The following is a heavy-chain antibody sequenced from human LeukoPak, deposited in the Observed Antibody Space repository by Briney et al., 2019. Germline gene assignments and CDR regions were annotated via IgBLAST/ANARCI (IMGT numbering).Heavy chain of an antibody. CDR2: IYYSGST. D-gene: IGHD5-18*01. J-gene: IGHJ4*02. V-gene: IGHV4-59*01. CDR1: GGSISSYY. CDR3: AKRGYSYDYFDY. Sequence: SETLSLTCTVSGGSISSYYWSWIRQPPGKGLEWIGDIYYSGSTNYNPSLKSRVTISVDTSKNQFSLKLSSVTAADTAVYYCAKRGYSYDYFDYWGQGTLVTVSS.